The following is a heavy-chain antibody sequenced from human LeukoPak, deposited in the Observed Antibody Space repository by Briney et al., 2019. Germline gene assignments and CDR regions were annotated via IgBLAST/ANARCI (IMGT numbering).Heavy chain of an antibody. J-gene: IGHJ6*03. V-gene: IGHV3-23*01. CDR3: AKAAILSSSYNYYYYTDV. D-gene: IGHD2-2*01. Sequence: GGSLRLSCAASGFTFSSYAMHWVRQAPGKGLEWVSAISGSGGSTYYADSVKGRFTISRDNSKNTLYLQMNSLRADDTAVYYCAKAAILSSSYNYYYYTDVWGKGTTVTVSS. CDR1: GFTFSSYA. CDR2: ISGSGGST.